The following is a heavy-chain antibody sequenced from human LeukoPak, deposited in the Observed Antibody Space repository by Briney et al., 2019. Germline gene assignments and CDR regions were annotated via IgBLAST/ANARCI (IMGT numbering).Heavy chain of an antibody. V-gene: IGHV4-39*01. D-gene: IGHD6-13*01. J-gene: IGHJ5*02. CDR2: IYYSGST. CDR3: ARIAAAQGPIDP. Sequence: SETLSLTCTVSGGSISSSSYYWGWIRQPPGKGLEWIGSIYYSGSTYYNPSLKSRVTISVDTSKNQFSLKLSSVTAADTAVYYCARIAAAQGPIDPWGQGTLVTVSS. CDR1: GGSISSSSYY.